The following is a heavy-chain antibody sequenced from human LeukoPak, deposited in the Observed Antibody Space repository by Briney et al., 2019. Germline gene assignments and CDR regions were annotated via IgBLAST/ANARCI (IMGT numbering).Heavy chain of an antibody. V-gene: IGHV3-30*02. CDR2: IRKDGSNK. D-gene: IGHD3-16*01. J-gene: IGHJ4*02. Sequence: GGSLRLSCAASGFSYNSYDMYWVRQPPGKGLEWVALIRKDGSNKDYADSVKGRFTISRDNSQNMVYLQMNSLRAEDTAMYYCAKDRGDFPRYFDYWGQGTLVTVSS. CDR3: AKDRGDFPRYFDY. CDR1: GFSYNSYD.